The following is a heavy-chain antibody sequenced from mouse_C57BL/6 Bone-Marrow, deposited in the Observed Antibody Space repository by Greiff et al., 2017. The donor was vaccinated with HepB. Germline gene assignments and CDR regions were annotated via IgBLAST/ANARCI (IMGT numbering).Heavy chain of an antibody. J-gene: IGHJ4*01. Sequence: DVHLVESGGGLVQPGGSLKLSCAASGFTFSDYYMYWVRQTPEKRLEWVAYISNGGGSTYYPDTVKGRFTISRDNAKNTLYLQMSRLKSEDTAMYYCARHPLYDLGVMDYWGQGTSVTVSS. CDR1: GFTFSDYY. D-gene: IGHD2-3*01. CDR2: ISNGGGST. V-gene: IGHV5-12*01. CDR3: ARHPLYDLGVMDY.